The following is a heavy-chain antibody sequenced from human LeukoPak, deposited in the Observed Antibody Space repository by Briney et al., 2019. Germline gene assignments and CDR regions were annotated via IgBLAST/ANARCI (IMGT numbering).Heavy chain of an antibody. J-gene: IGHJ5*02. CDR1: GASISSYY. CDR2: IYSSGST. Sequence: PSETLSLTCTVSGASISSYYWNWIRQPAGKGLEWIGRIYSSGSTNYNPSLKSRVTMSVDTSKNQFSLRLSSVTAADTAVYYCARVRGNWFDPWGQGTLVTVSS. CDR3: ARVRGNWFDP. V-gene: IGHV4-4*07.